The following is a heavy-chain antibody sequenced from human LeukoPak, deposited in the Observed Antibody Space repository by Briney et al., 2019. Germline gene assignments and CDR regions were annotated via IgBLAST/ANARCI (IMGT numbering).Heavy chain of an antibody. Sequence: PGRSLRLSCAASGFTFSSYGMHWVRQAPGKGLEWVAVIWYDGSNKYYADSVKGRFTISRDNSKNMLYLQMNSLRAEDTAVYYCAKDPDYSNYGWFDPWGQGTLVTVSS. V-gene: IGHV3-33*06. CDR1: GFTFSSYG. J-gene: IGHJ5*02. CDR3: AKDPDYSNYGWFDP. CDR2: IWYDGSNK. D-gene: IGHD4-11*01.